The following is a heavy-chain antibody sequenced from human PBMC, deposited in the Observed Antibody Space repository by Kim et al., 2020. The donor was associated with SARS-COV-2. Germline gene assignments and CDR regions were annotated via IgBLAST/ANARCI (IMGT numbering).Heavy chain of an antibody. CDR2: GSK. D-gene: IGHD6-19*01. J-gene: IGHJ4*02. Sequence: GSKDTDNSVKGRCTTSKDNTQHPLYLQMNSLRAEDTAVYYCANLAVAVFDYWGQGTLVTVSS. V-gene: IGHV3-23*01. CDR3: ANLAVAVFDY.